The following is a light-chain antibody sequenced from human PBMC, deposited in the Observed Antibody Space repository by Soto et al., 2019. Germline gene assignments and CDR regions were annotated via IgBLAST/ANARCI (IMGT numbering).Light chain of an antibody. CDR2: EVV. V-gene: IGLV2-8*01. CDR3: KSYAGSNTYV. J-gene: IGLJ1*01. CDR1: KNDIGVYDF. Sequence: SALTQPPSSSGSPGQSVTISCTGTKNDIGVYDFVSWYQHHPGKAPRLITYEVVQRPSGVPDRFSGSKSGNTASLTVSGLKAADEADYFCKSYAGSNTYVFGSGTKVTXL.